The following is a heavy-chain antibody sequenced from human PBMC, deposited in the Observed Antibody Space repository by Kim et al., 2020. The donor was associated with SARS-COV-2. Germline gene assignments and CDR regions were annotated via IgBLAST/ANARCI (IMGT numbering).Heavy chain of an antibody. CDR1: GFTFSSYS. CDR2: ISSSSSYI. D-gene: IGHD2-2*01. CDR3: ARARGRCSSTSCYEAFDI. Sequence: GGSLRLSCAASGFTFSSYSMNWVRQAPGKGLEWVSSISSSSSYIYYADSVKGRFTISRDNAKNSLYLQMNSLRAEDTAVYYCARARGRCSSTSCYEAFDIWCQGTMVTVSS. V-gene: IGHV3-21*01. J-gene: IGHJ3*02.